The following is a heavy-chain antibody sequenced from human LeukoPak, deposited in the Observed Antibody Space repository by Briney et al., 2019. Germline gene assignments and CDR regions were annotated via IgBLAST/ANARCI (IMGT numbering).Heavy chain of an antibody. CDR3: VRVSYCSSTTCHTREVAY. J-gene: IGHJ4*02. CDR1: GFTFSSYA. V-gene: IGHV3-23*01. Sequence: GGSLRLSCAASGFTFSSYAMNWVRQAPGKGLEWVSAISPSDGTTYYADSVKGRFTISRDDSKNTLYLQMNSLRAEDTAVYYCVRVSYCSSTTCHTREVAYWGQGTLVTVSS. D-gene: IGHD2-2*02. CDR2: ISPSDGTT.